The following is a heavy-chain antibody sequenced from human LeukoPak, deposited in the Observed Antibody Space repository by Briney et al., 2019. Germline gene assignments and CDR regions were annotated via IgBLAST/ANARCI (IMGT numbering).Heavy chain of an antibody. D-gene: IGHD1/OR15-1a*01. Sequence: SETLSLTCSVSSGSISSYYWSWIRQPPGKGLEWIGYIYYSGSTNYNPSLKSRVTISVDTSKNQFSLKLSSVTAADTAVYYCAGGSRTMYYFDYWGQGTLVTVSS. CDR2: IYYSGST. J-gene: IGHJ4*02. CDR3: AGGSRTMYYFDY. V-gene: IGHV4-59*01. CDR1: SGSISSYY.